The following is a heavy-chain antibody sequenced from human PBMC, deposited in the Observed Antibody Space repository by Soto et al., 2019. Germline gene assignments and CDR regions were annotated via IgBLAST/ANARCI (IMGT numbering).Heavy chain of an antibody. D-gene: IGHD6-13*01. CDR3: AREAGSGTPFFDY. Sequence: QLQLQESGSGLVKPSQTLSLTCAVSGGSISSGGYSWNWIRQPPGKGLEWIGYIYHSGITYFTPSLQGRVTISVDTSRNQFSLNRRSVTAADTAVYYCAREAGSGTPFFDYWGQGVLVTVSS. J-gene: IGHJ4*02. CDR2: IYHSGIT. V-gene: IGHV4-30-2*01. CDR1: GGSISSGGYS.